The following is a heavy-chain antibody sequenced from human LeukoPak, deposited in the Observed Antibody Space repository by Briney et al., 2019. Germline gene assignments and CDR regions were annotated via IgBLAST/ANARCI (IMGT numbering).Heavy chain of an antibody. J-gene: IGHJ4*02. CDR3: ARGSGSSSWPYYFDY. V-gene: IGHV4-59*01. CDR1: GGSISSYY. D-gene: IGHD6-13*01. CDR2: ISYSGST. Sequence: SETLSLTCTVSGGSISSYYWSWIRQSPGKGLEWIGYISYSGSTNDNPSLKSRVSISIDTSKNQFSLKLSSVTAADTAVYYCARGSGSSSWPYYFDYWGQGTLVTVSS.